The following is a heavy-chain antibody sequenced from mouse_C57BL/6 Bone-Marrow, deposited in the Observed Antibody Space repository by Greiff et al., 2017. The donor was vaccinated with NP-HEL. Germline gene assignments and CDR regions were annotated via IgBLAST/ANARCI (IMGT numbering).Heavy chain of an antibody. CDR3: VRQGQLRLRGFAY. CDR1: GFSFNTYA. D-gene: IGHD3-2*02. V-gene: IGHV10-1*01. CDR2: IRSKSNNYAT. J-gene: IGHJ3*01. Sequence: EVQLVESGGGLVQPKGSLKLSCAASGFSFNTYAMNWVRQAPGKGLEWVARIRSKSNNYATYYADSVKDRFTISRDDSESMLYLQMNNLKTEDTAMYYCVRQGQLRLRGFAYWGQGTLVTVSA.